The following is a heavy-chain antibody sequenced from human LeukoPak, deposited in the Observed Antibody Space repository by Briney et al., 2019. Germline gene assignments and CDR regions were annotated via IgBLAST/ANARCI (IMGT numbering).Heavy chain of an antibody. CDR1: GFSFSSYG. CDR3: ARVDSSGYYSFDY. CDR2: ISGRGGST. V-gene: IGHV3-23*01. D-gene: IGHD3-22*01. J-gene: IGHJ4*02. Sequence: GGSLRLSCAASGFSFSSYGMSWVRQAPGKGLEWVSVISGRGGSTYYADSVKGRFTISRDNSKNTLYLQMNSLRAEDTAVYYCARVDSSGYYSFDYWGQGTLVTVSS.